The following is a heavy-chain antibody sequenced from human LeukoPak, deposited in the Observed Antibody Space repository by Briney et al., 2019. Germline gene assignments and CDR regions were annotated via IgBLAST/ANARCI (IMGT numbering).Heavy chain of an antibody. CDR2: ISSSSSTI. V-gene: IGHV3-48*01. Sequence: GGSLRLSCAASGFTFSSYSMNWVRQAPGKGLEWVSYISSSSSTIYYADSVKGRFTISRDNAKNSLYLQMNSLRAEDTAVYYCARVGGVGYSYTNWFDPWGQGTLVTVSS. CDR3: ARVGGVGYSYTNWFDP. J-gene: IGHJ5*02. CDR1: GFTFSSYS. D-gene: IGHD5-18*01.